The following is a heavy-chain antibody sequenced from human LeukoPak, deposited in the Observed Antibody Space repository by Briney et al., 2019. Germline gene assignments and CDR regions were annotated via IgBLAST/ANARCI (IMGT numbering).Heavy chain of an antibody. CDR2: IWYDGSNQ. CDR1: GFTFRNHG. V-gene: IGHV3-33*01. CDR3: ARDYADYVGYFFFDY. Sequence: GGSLRLSCAASGFTFRNHGMHWIRQVPGKGLEWVAVIWYDGSNQNYADSAKGRFTISRDNSQNTLYLQMNSLRAEDTAVYYCARDYADYVGYFFFDYWGQGTLVTVSS. D-gene: IGHD4-17*01. J-gene: IGHJ4*02.